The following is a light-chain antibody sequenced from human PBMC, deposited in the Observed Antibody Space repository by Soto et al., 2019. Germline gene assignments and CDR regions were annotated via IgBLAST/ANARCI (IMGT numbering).Light chain of an antibody. CDR2: VAS. J-gene: IGKJ2*01. Sequence: EIVLTQSPGTLSLSPGERATLSCRASQSVSSSYLAWYQQRPGQAPRLLIYVASSRASDIPDRFSGSGSGTDFTLTISRLEREDFAVYYCQQYGNSRYTFGQGTKLEIK. CDR1: QSVSSSY. CDR3: QQYGNSRYT. V-gene: IGKV3-20*01.